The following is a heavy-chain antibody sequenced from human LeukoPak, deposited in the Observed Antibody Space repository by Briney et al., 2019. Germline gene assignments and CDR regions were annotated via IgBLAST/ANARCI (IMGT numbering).Heavy chain of an antibody. CDR1: GFTFSSYW. J-gene: IGHJ6*03. V-gene: IGHV3-7*01. Sequence: GGSLRLSCAASGFTFSSYWMSWVRQAPGKGLEWVANIKQDGSEKYYVDSVKGRFTISRDNAKNSLYLQMNSLRAEDTAVYYCARVKSDFWSGYYMDVWGKGTTVTVSS. CDR3: ARVKSDFWSGYYMDV. CDR2: IKQDGSEK. D-gene: IGHD3-3*01.